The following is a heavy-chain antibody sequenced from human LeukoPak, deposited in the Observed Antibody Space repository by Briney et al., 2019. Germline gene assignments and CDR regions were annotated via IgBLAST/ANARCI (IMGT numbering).Heavy chain of an antibody. CDR3: ARGRAGAAALDF. CDR1: GGSFSGHY. Sequence: PSETLSLTYAVYGGSFSGHYWTWLRPPPGKRLEWIGESNHSGSTNYNPSLKSRVTISVDTSKNQFSLRLTSVSAADTAVYHCARGRAGAAALDFWGPGTLVTAS. J-gene: IGHJ4*02. V-gene: IGHV4-34*01. CDR2: SNHSGST. D-gene: IGHD2-2*01.